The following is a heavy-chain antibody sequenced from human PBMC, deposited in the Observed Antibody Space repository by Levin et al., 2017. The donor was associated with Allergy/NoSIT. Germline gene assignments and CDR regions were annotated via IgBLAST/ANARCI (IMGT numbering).Heavy chain of an antibody. J-gene: IGHJ4*02. Sequence: GGSLRLSCAASGFIVSDSYMSWIRQAPGKGLEWVSYISRGNSYTNYLDSVKGRFTISRDNAKNSLYLQINSLRAEDTAIYYCARGRVPNDYWGQGTLVTVSS. CDR3: ARGRVPNDY. CDR1: GFIVSDSY. V-gene: IGHV3-11*05. CDR2: ISRGNSYT. D-gene: IGHD3-10*01.